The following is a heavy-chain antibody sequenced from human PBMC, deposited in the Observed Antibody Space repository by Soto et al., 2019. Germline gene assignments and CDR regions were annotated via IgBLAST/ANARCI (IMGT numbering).Heavy chain of an antibody. CDR2: INHSGST. J-gene: IGHJ5*02. CDR1: GGSFSGYY. D-gene: IGHD5-18*01. CDR3: ARRRGYSYGSVDWFDP. Sequence: SETLSLTCAVYGGSFSGYYWSWIRQPPGKGLEWIGEINHSGSTNYNPSLKSRVTISVDTSKNQFSLKLSSVTAADTAVYYCARRRGYSYGSVDWFDPWGQGTLVTVSS. V-gene: IGHV4-34*01.